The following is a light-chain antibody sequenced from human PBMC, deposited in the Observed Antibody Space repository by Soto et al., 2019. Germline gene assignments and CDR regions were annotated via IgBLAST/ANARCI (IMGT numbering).Light chain of an antibody. CDR3: CSFAGTYTLYV. CDR2: DVS. J-gene: IGLJ1*01. Sequence: QSALTQPRSVSGSPGQSVTISCTGTSSDVGGYNYVSWYQQHPGKAPKLMIYDVSKRPSGVPDRFSGSKSGNAASLTISGLHAEDEADYYCCSFAGTYTLYVFGIGTKVTVL. CDR1: SSDVGGYNY. V-gene: IGLV2-11*01.